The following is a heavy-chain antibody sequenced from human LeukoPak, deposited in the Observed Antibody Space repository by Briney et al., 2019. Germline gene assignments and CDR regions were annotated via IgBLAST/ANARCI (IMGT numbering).Heavy chain of an antibody. Sequence: GGSLRLSCAASAITFSSQYMSWVRQAPGKGLEWMAVISFDGNNRYFADSVKGRFTISRDNSKNTLYLQMNSLRAEDTAVYYCASSSGYYSGNRYFDYWGQGTLVTVSS. V-gene: IGHV3-30-3*01. D-gene: IGHD3-22*01. CDR3: ASSSGYYSGNRYFDY. CDR1: AITFSSQY. J-gene: IGHJ4*02. CDR2: ISFDGNNR.